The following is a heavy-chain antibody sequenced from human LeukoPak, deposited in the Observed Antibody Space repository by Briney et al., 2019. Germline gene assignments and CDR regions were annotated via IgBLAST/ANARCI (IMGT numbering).Heavy chain of an antibody. CDR2: ISGSGGST. D-gene: IGHD5-18*01. CDR1: GFTFSSYG. J-gene: IGHJ4*02. CDR3: AKLGEGGYSYDYLPYYFDY. V-gene: IGHV3-23*01. Sequence: GGSLRLSCAASGFTFSSYGMSWVRQAPGKGLEWVSAISGSGGSTYYADSVKGRFTVSRDNSKNTLYLRMNSLRAEDTAVYYCAKLGEGGYSYDYLPYYFDYWGQGTLVTVSS.